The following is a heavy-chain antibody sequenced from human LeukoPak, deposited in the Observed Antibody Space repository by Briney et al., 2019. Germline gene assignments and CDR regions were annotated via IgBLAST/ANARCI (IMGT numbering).Heavy chain of an antibody. CDR1: GGSFSGYY. Sequence: SETLSLTCAISGGSFSGYYWSWIRQPPGKGLEWIGEINHSGSTNYNPSLKSRVTISVDTSKNQFSLRLSSVTAADTAVYYCARGSRRPQAWRQGTLVSVTS. V-gene: IGHV4-34*01. CDR2: INHSGST. J-gene: IGHJ5*02. CDR3: ARGSRRPQA.